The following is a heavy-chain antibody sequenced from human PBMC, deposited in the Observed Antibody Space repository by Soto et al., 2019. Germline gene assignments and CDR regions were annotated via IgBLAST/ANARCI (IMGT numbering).Heavy chain of an antibody. V-gene: IGHV3-74*01. CDR3: ARKGAVAGFGY. Sequence: EVQLVESGGGLVQPGGSLRLSCAASGFTFSSYWLHWVRQAPGKGLVWLSRINSDGSSTNYAASVKGRFTISRDNAKSTLYLQLNSVRSEDTAVYYCARKGAVAGFGYWSQGTMVTVSS. D-gene: IGHD6-19*01. J-gene: IGHJ4*02. CDR1: GFTFSSYW. CDR2: INSDGSST.